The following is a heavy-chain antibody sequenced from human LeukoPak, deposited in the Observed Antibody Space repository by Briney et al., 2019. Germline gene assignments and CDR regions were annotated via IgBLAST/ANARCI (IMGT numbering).Heavy chain of an antibody. J-gene: IGHJ3*02. Sequence: SETLSLTCTVSGGSISSSNYYWGWIRQPPGKGLEWIGSVYYSGSTYYNPSLKGRVTISVDTSKNQFSLKLSSVTAADTAVYYCARNMTALTTGVVPRHVAFDMWGEGTMVTVSS. CDR1: GGSISSSNYY. CDR2: VYYSGST. V-gene: IGHV4-39*01. D-gene: IGHD4-11*01. CDR3: ARNMTALTTGVVPRHVAFDM.